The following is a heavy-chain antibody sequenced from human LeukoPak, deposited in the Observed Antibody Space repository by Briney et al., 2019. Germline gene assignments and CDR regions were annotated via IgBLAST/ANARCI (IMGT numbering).Heavy chain of an antibody. CDR3: ARVGYYYYYMDV. Sequence: PSETLSLTCTVSGGSISSGGYFWSWIRQHPGKGLEWIGYIYYSGSTYYNPSLKSRVTISADTSKNQFSLKLSSVTAADTAVYYYARVGYYYYYMDVWGKGTTVTVSS. CDR2: IYYSGST. J-gene: IGHJ6*03. CDR1: GGSISSGGYF. V-gene: IGHV4-31*03.